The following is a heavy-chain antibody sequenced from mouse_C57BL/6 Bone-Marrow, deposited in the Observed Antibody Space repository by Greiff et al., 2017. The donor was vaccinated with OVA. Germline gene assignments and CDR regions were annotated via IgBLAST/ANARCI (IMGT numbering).Heavy chain of an antibody. CDR1: GYSITSGYY. J-gene: IGHJ4*01. V-gene: IGHV3-6*01. CDR3: ARDLRRAFYAMDY. CDR2: ISYDGSN. D-gene: IGHD1-2*01. Sequence: EVKLLESGPGLVKPSQSLSLTCSVTGYSITSGYYWNWIRQFPGNKLEWMGYISYDGSNNYNPSLKNRISITRDTSKNQFFLKLNSVTTEDTATYYCARDLRRAFYAMDYWGQGTSVTVSS.